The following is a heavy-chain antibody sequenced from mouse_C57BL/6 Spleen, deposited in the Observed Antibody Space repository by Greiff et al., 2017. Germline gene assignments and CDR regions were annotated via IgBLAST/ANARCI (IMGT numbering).Heavy chain of an antibody. CDR3: ARSGYYGHYYAMDY. D-gene: IGHD1-1*01. J-gene: IGHJ4*01. V-gene: IGHV1-39*01. CDR2: INPNYGTT. CDR1: GYSFTDYN. Sequence: EVQLQESGPELVKPGASVKISCKASGYSFTDYNMNWVKQSNGKSLEWIGVINPNYGTTSYNQKFKGKATLTVDQSSSTAYMQLNSLTSEDSAVYYCARSGYYGHYYAMDYWGQGTSVTVSS.